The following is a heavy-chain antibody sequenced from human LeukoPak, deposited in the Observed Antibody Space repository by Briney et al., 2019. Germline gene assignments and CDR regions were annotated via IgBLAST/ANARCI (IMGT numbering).Heavy chain of an antibody. J-gene: IGHJ4*02. CDR1: GFTFTSSA. Sequence: GTSVKVSCKASGFTFTSSAVQWVRQARGQRLEWIGWIVVGSGNTNYAQKFQERVTITRDMSTSTAYMELSSLRSEDTAVYYCARDRGCSSTSCSLYYFDYWGQGTLVTVSS. D-gene: IGHD2-2*01. CDR2: IVVGSGNT. CDR3: ARDRGCSSTSCSLYYFDY. V-gene: IGHV1-58*01.